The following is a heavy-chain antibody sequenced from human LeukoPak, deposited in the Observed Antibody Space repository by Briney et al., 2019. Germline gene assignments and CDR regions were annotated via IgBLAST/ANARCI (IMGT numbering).Heavy chain of an antibody. CDR3: AREPGSGIAARRGDY. CDR1: GYTFTNYD. Sequence: ASVKVSCKPSGYTFTNYDINWVRQATGQGLEWMGWMNPKSGNTGYAQKFQGRVTMTRNTSISTAYMELSSLRSEDTAVYYCAREPGSGIAARRGDYWGQGTLVTVSS. CDR2: MNPKSGNT. J-gene: IGHJ4*02. V-gene: IGHV1-8*01. D-gene: IGHD6-6*01.